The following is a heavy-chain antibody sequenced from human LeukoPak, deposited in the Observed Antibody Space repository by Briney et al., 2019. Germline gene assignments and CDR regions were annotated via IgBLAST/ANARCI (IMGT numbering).Heavy chain of an antibody. CDR1: GGTYSSYA. V-gene: IGHV1-69*13. J-gene: IGHJ1*01. Sequence: SVKVSCKASGGTYSSYAISWVRQAPGQVLDWMGGIIPIFGTANYAQKFQGRVTITADESTSTAYIELISLRSEDTAVYYCARVPYDSSGYFWNEEEYFQHWGQGTLVTVSS. D-gene: IGHD3-22*01. CDR3: ARVPYDSSGYFWNEEEYFQH. CDR2: IIPIFGTA.